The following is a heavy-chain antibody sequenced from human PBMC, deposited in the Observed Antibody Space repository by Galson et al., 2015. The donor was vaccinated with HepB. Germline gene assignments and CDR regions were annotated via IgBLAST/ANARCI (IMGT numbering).Heavy chain of an antibody. CDR2: IYYSGIT. D-gene: IGHD6-13*01. Sequence: TLSLTCTVSGGSISSGDYYWTWIRQHPGKGLECIGHIYYSGITYYNPSLKSRITISVDTSKNQFSLKLSSVTAADTAVYYCARGYRSLHSTNWPSKFDYWGQGTLVTVSS. V-gene: IGHV4-31*03. CDR3: ARGYRSLHSTNWPSKFDY. CDR1: GGSISSGDYY. J-gene: IGHJ4*02.